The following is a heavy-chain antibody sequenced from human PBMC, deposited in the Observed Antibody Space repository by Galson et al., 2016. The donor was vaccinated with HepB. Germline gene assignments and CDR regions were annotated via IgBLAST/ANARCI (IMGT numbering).Heavy chain of an antibody. Sequence: SETLSLTCAVSSGSISSRHWWSWVRQPPGKGLEWIGDIFHSGATNSNPSLKSRVTISVDTSKNQFSLRLTSVTAADTAVYYCARETTETTGLDFWGQGTLVTVSS. V-gene: IGHV4-4*02. CDR2: IFHSGAT. CDR1: SGSISSRHW. J-gene: IGHJ4*02. D-gene: IGHD1-1*01. CDR3: ARETTETTGLDF.